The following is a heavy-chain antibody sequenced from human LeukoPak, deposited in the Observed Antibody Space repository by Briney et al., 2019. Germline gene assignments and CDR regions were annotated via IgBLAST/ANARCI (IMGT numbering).Heavy chain of an antibody. CDR2: INPNSGGT. V-gene: IGHV1-2*02. CDR3: ASGLSYYYDSSGTSDY. D-gene: IGHD3-22*01. CDR1: GYTFTGYY. Sequence: ASVKVSCKASGYTFTGYYMHWVRQAPGQGLEWMGWINPNSGGTNYAQKFQGRVTMTRDTSISTAYMELSRLRSDDTAVYYCASGLSYYYDSSGTSDYWGQGTLVTVSS. J-gene: IGHJ4*02.